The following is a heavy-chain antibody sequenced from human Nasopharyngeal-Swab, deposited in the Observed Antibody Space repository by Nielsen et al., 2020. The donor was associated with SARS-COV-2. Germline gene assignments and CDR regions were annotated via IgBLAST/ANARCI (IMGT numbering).Heavy chain of an antibody. D-gene: IGHD3-3*01. J-gene: IGHJ3*02. CDR3: ASSYYDFWSGYYYHGAFDI. CDR2: ISYDGSNK. Sequence: VRQAPGKGLEWVAVISYDGSNKYYADSVKGRFTISRDNSKNTLYLQMNRLRAEDTAVYYCASSYYDFWSGYYYHGAFDIWGQGTMVTVSS. V-gene: IGHV3-30*04.